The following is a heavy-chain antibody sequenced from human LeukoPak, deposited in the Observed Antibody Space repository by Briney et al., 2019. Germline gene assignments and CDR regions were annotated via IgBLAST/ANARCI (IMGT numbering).Heavy chain of an antibody. Sequence: PSETLSVTCTVSSGPISGFSWSWVRRPAGKRLEWIGRIFFSQSVTDISYHPSRKSRTIISEHEYKDQVSLDLFSATAADTAIYFCGREMRHGDWYFDLGGSGTLVTVSS. D-gene: IGHD2-8*01. CDR3: GREMRHGDWYFDL. J-gene: IGHJ2*01. CDR2: IFFSQSVTDI. V-gene: IGHV4-4*07. CDR1: SGPISGFS.